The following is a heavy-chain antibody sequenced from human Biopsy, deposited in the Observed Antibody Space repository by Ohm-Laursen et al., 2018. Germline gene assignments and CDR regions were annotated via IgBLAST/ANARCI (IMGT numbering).Heavy chain of an antibody. CDR3: TRDSGQWRVGDFYYYGMDV. CDR1: GDTFTTSA. V-gene: IGHV1-69*04. CDR2: IIPILGTV. Sequence: ASVTVSCKASGDTFTTSAISWVRQVPGQGLDWMGRIIPILGTVDYGQNFQGRVTIRADTSTTFLELTSLRYDDTAVYYCTRDSGQWRVGDFYYYGMDVWGQGTTVTVSS. J-gene: IGHJ6*02. D-gene: IGHD6-19*01.